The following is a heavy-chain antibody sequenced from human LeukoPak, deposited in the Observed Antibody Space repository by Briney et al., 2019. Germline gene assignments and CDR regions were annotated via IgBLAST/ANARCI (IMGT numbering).Heavy chain of an antibody. Sequence: SETLSLTCIVSGGSISSYYWSWIRQPAGKGLEWIGRIYASGSTHYNPSLKSRVTMSVDTSKKQFSLTLSSVTAADTAVYYCARDQGGYLSWFDPWGQGTLVTVSS. CDR1: GGSISSYY. J-gene: IGHJ5*02. CDR2: IYASGST. V-gene: IGHV4-4*07. D-gene: IGHD1-26*01. CDR3: ARDQGGYLSWFDP.